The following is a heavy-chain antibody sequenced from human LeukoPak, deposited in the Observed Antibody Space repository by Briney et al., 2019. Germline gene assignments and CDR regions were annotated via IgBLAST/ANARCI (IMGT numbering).Heavy chain of an antibody. Sequence: GGSLRLSCAASGFSVSTKYMNWVRQAPGKGLEWVSILYRGSYTYYANSVKGRFTISRDSSKNILFLQMNDLRAEDTAVYYCARVGDHFHWYLDLWGRGTLVNVSS. CDR3: ARVGDHFHWYLDL. V-gene: IGHV3-53*01. D-gene: IGHD3-3*02. CDR1: GFSVSTKY. J-gene: IGHJ2*01. CDR2: LYRGSYT.